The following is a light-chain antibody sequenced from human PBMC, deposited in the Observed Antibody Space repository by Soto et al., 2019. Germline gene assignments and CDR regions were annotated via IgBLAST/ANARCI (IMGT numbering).Light chain of an antibody. CDR1: SSDVGTSNH. V-gene: IGLV2-11*01. Sequence: QSVLTQPRSVSGSRGQSVTISCTGTSSDVGTSNHVSWYQHHPGKVPKLMIYDVNKRPSGVPDRFSGSKSGNTASLTISGLQAEDEADYYCCSHAGTYSFVFGTGTKVTVL. J-gene: IGLJ1*01. CDR3: CSHAGTYSFV. CDR2: DVN.